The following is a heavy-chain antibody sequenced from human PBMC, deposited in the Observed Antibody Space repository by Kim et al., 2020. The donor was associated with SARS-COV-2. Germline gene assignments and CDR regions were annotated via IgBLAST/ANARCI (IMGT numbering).Heavy chain of an antibody. CDR1: GFTFSSYG. CDR3: AKDYDFRNYYGMDV. Sequence: GGSLRLSCPASGFTFSSYGMHWVRQAPGKGLEWVAVISYVGSQEHYADSVKGRFTISRDNSKNTLYLQMNSLRPEDTAVYYCAKDYDFRNYYGMDVWGQGTTITVSS. CDR2: ISYVGSQE. D-gene: IGHD5-12*01. V-gene: IGHV3-30*18. J-gene: IGHJ6*02.